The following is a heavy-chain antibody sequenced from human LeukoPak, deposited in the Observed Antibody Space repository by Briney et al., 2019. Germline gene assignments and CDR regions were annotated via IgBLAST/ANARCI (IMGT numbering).Heavy chain of an antibody. CDR2: IIPIFGTA. Sequence: ASVKVSCKASGGTFSSYAISWVRQAPGQGLEWMGGIIPIFGTANYAQKFQGRVTITADESTSTAYMELSSLRSEDTAVYYCARAGRGVGATYYFDYWGQGTLSPSPQ. V-gene: IGHV1-69*01. CDR1: GGTFSSYA. J-gene: IGHJ4*02. CDR3: ARAGRGVGATYYFDY. D-gene: IGHD1-26*01.